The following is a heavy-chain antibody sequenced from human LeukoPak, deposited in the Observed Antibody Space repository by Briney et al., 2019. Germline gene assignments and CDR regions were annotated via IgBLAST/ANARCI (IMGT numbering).Heavy chain of an antibody. CDR2: MNPNSGNT. CDR3: ARGQEWELLTWFDP. Sequence: ASVKVSCKASGYTFTSYDINWVRQATGQGLEWMGRMNPNSGNTGYAQKFQGRVTMTRNTSISTAYMELSSLRSEDTAVYYCARGQEWELLTWFDPWGQGTLVTVSS. CDR1: GYTFTSYD. J-gene: IGHJ5*02. D-gene: IGHD1-26*01. V-gene: IGHV1-8*01.